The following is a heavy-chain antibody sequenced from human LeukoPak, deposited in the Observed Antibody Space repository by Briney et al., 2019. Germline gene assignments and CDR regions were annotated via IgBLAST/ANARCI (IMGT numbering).Heavy chain of an antibody. J-gene: IGHJ4*02. Sequence: GGSLRLSCAASGFTFSSYSMNWVRQAPGKGLEWVSSISGTGTYIYYADSVKGRSTISRDNAKNSLYLQMNSLRVEDTAVYYCAREGFSFDYWGQGTLVTVSS. CDR2: ISGTGTYI. V-gene: IGHV3-21*01. CDR3: AREGFSFDY. CDR1: GFTFSSYS.